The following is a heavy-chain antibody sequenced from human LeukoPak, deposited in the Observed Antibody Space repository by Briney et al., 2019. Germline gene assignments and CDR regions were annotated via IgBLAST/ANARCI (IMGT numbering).Heavy chain of an antibody. CDR3: ARDKAEGPTKFDS. CDR1: GFSFSRYW. J-gene: IGHJ5*01. Sequence: PGESLRLSCAASGFSFSRYWMSWVRQAPVRGLEWVANIKPDGSEIYYVDSVKGRFTISRDNAKNAVYLHMNSLRPEDTAIYYCARDKAEGPTKFDSWGQGIRVTVSS. CDR2: IKPDGSEI. V-gene: IGHV3-7*01.